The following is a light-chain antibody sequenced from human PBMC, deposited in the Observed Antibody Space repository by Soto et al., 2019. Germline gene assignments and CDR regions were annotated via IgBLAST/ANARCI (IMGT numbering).Light chain of an antibody. CDR2: WSS. J-gene: IGKJ5*01. Sequence: EIVMTQSPDSLPVSLGERATINCKSSQSLLSSSNNKNSLAWYQQRPAQPTNLLISWSSTRESGVPDRFSAIGSWTDFTLPISSLQAEDVAFYYCQQYYSTPITFGQGTRMEIK. CDR1: QSLLSSSNNKNS. V-gene: IGKV4-1*01. CDR3: QQYYSTPIT.